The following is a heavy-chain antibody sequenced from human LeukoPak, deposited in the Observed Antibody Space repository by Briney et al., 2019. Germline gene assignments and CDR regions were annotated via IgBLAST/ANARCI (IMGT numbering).Heavy chain of an antibody. Sequence: GGSLRLSCAASGFSFTSYAMSWVRQAPGKGLEWVSGYSGSGTSTYHADSVKGRFTISRDNSKNTLYLQMNNLRAEDTAVYYCAKDPSRGWYSRPEYFQHWGQGTLVTVSS. J-gene: IGHJ1*01. D-gene: IGHD6-19*01. CDR2: YSGSGTST. CDR1: GFSFTSYA. CDR3: AKDPSRGWYSRPEYFQH. V-gene: IGHV3-23*01.